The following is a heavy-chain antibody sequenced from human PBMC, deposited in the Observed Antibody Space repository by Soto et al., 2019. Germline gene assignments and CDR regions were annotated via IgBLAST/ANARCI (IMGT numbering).Heavy chain of an antibody. V-gene: IGHV3-23*05. CDR3: AKKLSGRYSFDY. Sequence: GESLKISCAASGFTFSSYAMNWVRQAPGKGLEWVSGVTTSSSTYYADSVRGRFTISRDNSKNPLFLQMNSLRAEDTALYYCAKKLSGRYSFDYWGQGTLVTVSS. J-gene: IGHJ4*02. D-gene: IGHD1-26*01. CDR2: VTTSSST. CDR1: GFTFSSYA.